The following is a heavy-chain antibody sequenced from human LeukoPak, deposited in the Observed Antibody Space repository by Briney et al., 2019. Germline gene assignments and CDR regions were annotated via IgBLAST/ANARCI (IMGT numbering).Heavy chain of an antibody. Sequence: GASLKIPCKGSGYSFTSYWISWVRQMPGKGLEWMGRIDPSDSYTNYSTSFQGHVTISADKSITTAYLQWSSLKASDTAMYYCARQEITIADYWGQGTLVTVSS. J-gene: IGHJ4*02. V-gene: IGHV5-10-1*01. CDR3: ARQEITIADY. CDR2: IDPSDSYT. D-gene: IGHD3-9*01. CDR1: GYSFTSYW.